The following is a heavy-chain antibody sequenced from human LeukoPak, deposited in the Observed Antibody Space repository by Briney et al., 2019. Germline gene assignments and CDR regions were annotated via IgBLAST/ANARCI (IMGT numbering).Heavy chain of an antibody. CDR1: GDSVSSTSDSAA. CDR3: AKSAGPSGLGS. D-gene: IGHD1-14*01. J-gene: IGHJ5*01. Sequence: SQTLSLTCAISGDSVSSTSDSAAWNWIRQSPSRGLEWLGRTYYRSEWNNDYAGTVKSRITIDPDTSKNQFSLQLNSVTPEDTAVYYYAKSAGPSGLGSLGPGTLVTVSS. CDR2: TYYRSEWNN. V-gene: IGHV6-1*01.